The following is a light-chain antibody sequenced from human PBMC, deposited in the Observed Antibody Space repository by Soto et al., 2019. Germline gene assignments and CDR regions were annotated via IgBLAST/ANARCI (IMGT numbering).Light chain of an antibody. CDR1: SSDVGGYNY. CDR3: SSYAGGNNLL. Sequence: QSALTQPPSASGSPGQSVTISCTGTSSDVGGYNYVSWYQQHPGKGPKLMIYEVSKRPSGVPDRFSGSKSGNTASLTVSGLQAEDEADYYCSSYAGGNNLLFGGGTKVTVL. CDR2: EVS. V-gene: IGLV2-8*01. J-gene: IGLJ2*01.